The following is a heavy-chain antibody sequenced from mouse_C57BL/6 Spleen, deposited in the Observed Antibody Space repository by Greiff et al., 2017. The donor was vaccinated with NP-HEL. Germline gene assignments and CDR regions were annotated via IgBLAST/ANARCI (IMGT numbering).Heavy chain of an antibody. CDR2: IDPSDSYT. CDR3: ARWGLGL. J-gene: IGHJ3*01. Sequence: QVQLQQPGAELVKPGASVKLSCKASGYTFTSYWMQWVKQRPGQGLEWIGEIDPSDSYTNYNQKFKGKATLTVDTSSSTAYMQLSSLTSEDSAVYYCARWGLGLWGQGTLVTVSA. CDR1: GYTFTSYW. D-gene: IGHD4-1*01. V-gene: IGHV1-50*01.